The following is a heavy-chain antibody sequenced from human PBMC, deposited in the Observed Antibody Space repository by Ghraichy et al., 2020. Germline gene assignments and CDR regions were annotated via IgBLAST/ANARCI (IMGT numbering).Heavy chain of an antibody. J-gene: IGHJ4*02. CDR1: GFTFSSNA. CDR2: ISGSGGGT. V-gene: IGHV3-23*01. D-gene: IGHD1-26*01. Sequence: GESLNISCAASGFTFSSNAMSWVRQAPGKGLEWVSTISGSGGGTYSADSVKGRFTISSDNSKNTLYLQMHSLRAEDTAVYYCAKDHSGSYYIFDYRGQGTLVTVSS. CDR3: AKDHSGSYYIFDY.